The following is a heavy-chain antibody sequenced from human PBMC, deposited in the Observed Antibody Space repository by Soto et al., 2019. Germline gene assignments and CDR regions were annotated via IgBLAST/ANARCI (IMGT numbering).Heavy chain of an antibody. V-gene: IGHV3-30*18. CDR1: GFTFSSYG. J-gene: IGHJ4*02. CDR3: AKGRDGYIPQVSREFDY. CDR2: ISYDGSNT. Sequence: QVQLVESGGGVVQPGRSLRLSCAASGFTFSSYGMHWVRQAPGKGLEWVAVISYDGSNTFYADSVKGRFTGSRDNSRNTLYLQMHSLRAEDTAVYYCAKGRDGYIPQVSREFDYWGQGTLVTVSS. D-gene: IGHD5-12*01.